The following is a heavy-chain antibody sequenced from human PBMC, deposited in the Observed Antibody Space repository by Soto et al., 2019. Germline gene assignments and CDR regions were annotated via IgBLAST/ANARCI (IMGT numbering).Heavy chain of an antibody. Sequence: QVLLVQSGAEVKKPGASVKVSCKASGYSFSTYGVSWVRQAPGQGLEWMGWLNTGDGNTAYAQKPQCRIPLTTDTSTTAAYMELRSLRSDDTAIYYCARGEIYGSAGAVFDHWGQGTLVTVSS. CDR3: ARGEIYGSAGAVFDH. D-gene: IGHD3-10*01. CDR2: LNTGDGNT. V-gene: IGHV1-18*04. CDR1: GYSFSTYG. J-gene: IGHJ4*02.